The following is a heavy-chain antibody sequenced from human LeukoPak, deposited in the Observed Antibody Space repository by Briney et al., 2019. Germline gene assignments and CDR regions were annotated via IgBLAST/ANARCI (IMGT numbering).Heavy chain of an antibody. D-gene: IGHD3-10*02. J-gene: IGHJ6*03. V-gene: IGHV3-11*04. CDR2: ISSSGSTI. CDR3: VSLPTYVHYYYYYYYMDV. Sequence: GGSLRLSCAASGFTFSDYYMSWIRQAPGKGLEWVSYISSSGSTIYYADSVKGRFTISRDNAKNSLYLQMNSLRAEDTAVYYCVSLPTYVHYYYYYYYMDVWGKGTTVTVSS. CDR1: GFTFSDYY.